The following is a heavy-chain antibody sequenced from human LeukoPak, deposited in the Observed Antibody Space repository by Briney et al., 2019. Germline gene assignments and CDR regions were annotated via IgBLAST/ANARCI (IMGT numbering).Heavy chain of an antibody. CDR2: MDASGRS. CDR3: ARQVGSFTMMP. V-gene: IGHV4-4*07. J-gene: IGHJ5*02. CDR1: RGSISSYY. Sequence: SETLSLTCTVSRGSISSYYWSWIRQPAGKPLEWIGRMDASGRSNYNSSLKSRVTMSVDRSKNQFSLNLTSVTAADTAVYYCARQVGSFTMMPWGQGSLVTVSS. D-gene: IGHD3-22*01.